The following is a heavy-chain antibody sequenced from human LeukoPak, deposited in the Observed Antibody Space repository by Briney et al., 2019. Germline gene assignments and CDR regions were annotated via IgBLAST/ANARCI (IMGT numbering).Heavy chain of an antibody. CDR2: ISGSGGST. CDR1: GFTFSSYS. D-gene: IGHD2-15*01. J-gene: IGHJ4*02. V-gene: IGHV3-23*01. CDR3: AKDYCSGGSCYYDY. Sequence: GGSLRLSCAASGFTFSSYSMNWVRQAPGKGLEWVSAISGSGGSTYYADSVKGRFTISRDNSKNTLYLQMNSLRAEDTAVYYCAKDYCSGGSCYYDYWGQGTLVTVSS.